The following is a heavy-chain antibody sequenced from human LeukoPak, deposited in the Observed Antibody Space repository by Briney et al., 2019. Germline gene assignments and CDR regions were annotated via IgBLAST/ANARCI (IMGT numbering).Heavy chain of an antibody. D-gene: IGHD1-26*01. CDR3: AAGRWPNLFDY. Sequence: GGSLRLSCAVSGFTISSNYMSWVRQAPGKGLEWVSAISGSGGSTYYADSVKGRFTISRDNSKNTLYLQMNSLRAEDTAVYYCAAGRWPNLFDYWGQGTLVTVSS. CDR1: GFTISSNY. V-gene: IGHV3-23*01. J-gene: IGHJ4*02. CDR2: ISGSGGST.